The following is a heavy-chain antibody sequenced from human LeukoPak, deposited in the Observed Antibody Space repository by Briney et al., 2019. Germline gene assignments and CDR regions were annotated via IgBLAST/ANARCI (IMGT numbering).Heavy chain of an antibody. Sequence: ASVKVSCKASGYTFTNYDFNWVRQATGQRPEWMGWVSPNSGDTGYAQKFQDRVTMTRNTSISTAYMELSSLRSDDTAVYYCARDRLYVWGSYSDYWGQGTLVTVSS. CDR1: GYTFTNYD. J-gene: IGHJ4*02. D-gene: IGHD3-16*01. V-gene: IGHV1-8*01. CDR2: VSPNSGDT. CDR3: ARDRLYVWGSYSDY.